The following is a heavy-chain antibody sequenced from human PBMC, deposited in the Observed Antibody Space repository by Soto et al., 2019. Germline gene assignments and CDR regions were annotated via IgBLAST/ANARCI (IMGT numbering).Heavy chain of an antibody. CDR2: ISAYNGNT. CDR3: ARDPPYSSGWYAGLDP. J-gene: IGHJ5*02. V-gene: IGHV1-18*01. D-gene: IGHD6-19*01. Sequence: ASVKVSCKASGYTFASYGISWVRQAPGQGLEWMGWISAYNGNTNYAQKLQGRVTMTTDTSTSTAYMELRSLRSDDTAVYYCARDPPYSSGWYAGLDPWGQGTLVTVSS. CDR1: GYTFASYG.